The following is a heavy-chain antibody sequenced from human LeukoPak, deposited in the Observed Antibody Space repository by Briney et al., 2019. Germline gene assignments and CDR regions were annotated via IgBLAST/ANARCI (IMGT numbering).Heavy chain of an antibody. CDR1: GGSISSYY. CDR3: ARASLYGSGSVYYFDY. Sequence: SETLSLTCTVSGGSISSYYWSWIRQPPGKGLEWIGYIYYSGSTNYNPSLKSRVTISVDTSKNQFSLKLSSVTAADTAVYYCARASLYGSGSVYYFDYWGQGTLVTVSS. CDR2: IYYSGST. D-gene: IGHD3-10*01. V-gene: IGHV4-59*08. J-gene: IGHJ4*02.